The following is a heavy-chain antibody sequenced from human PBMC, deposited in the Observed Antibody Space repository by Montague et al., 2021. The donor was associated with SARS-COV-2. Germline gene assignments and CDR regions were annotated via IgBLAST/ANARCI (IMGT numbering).Heavy chain of an antibody. D-gene: IGHD3-22*01. CDR1: GGSYSDYY. V-gene: IGHV4-34*01. J-gene: IGHJ4*02. Sequence: SETLSLTCAVYGGSYSDYYWSWIRQPPGKGLEWIGEINHRGTTKYNTSLKSRVSISLDTPKNHFSLYLSSVTAADTAVYYCARGRQHFNMIVVVMTGGEYYFDYWGQGTLVTVSS. CDR3: ARGRQHFNMIVVVMTGGEYYFDY. CDR2: INHRGTT.